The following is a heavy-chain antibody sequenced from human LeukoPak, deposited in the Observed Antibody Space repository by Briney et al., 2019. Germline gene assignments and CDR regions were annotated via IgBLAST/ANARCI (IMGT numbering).Heavy chain of an antibody. CDR1: GFIFSGYA. D-gene: IGHD2-15*01. CDR2: ISGSGDST. Sequence: GGSLRLSCAASGFIFSGYAMSWVRQAPGTGLQWVSAISGSGDSTYYADSVKGRFAISRDNPKNTLYLQMNSLRAEDTAVYYCAGQSRLGYCSGGSCYSQPFDPWGQGTLVTVSS. J-gene: IGHJ5*02. CDR3: AGQSRLGYCSGGSCYSQPFDP. V-gene: IGHV3-23*01.